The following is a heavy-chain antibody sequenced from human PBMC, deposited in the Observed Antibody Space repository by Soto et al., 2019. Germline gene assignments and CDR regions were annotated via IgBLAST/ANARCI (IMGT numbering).Heavy chain of an antibody. Sequence: QVQLVESGGGVVQPAMSLRLSCAASGFTFSSYAMHWVRQAPGKGLEWVAVISYDGNNEFYADSVKGRFTISRDNSKNKLYLQMNSLRAEDTAVYYCARGLYYFDYWGQGTLVTVSS. D-gene: IGHD6-19*01. CDR2: ISYDGNNE. V-gene: IGHV3-30-3*01. J-gene: IGHJ4*02. CDR1: GFTFSSYA. CDR3: ARGLYYFDY.